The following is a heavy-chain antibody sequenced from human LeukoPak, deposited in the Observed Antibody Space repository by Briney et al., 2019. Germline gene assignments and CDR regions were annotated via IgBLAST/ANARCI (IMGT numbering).Heavy chain of an antibody. CDR3: ARGGSSWSTAFDY. Sequence: SETLSLTCTVSGCSISSYYWSWIRQPPGKGLEWIGYIYYSGSTNYNPSLKSRVTISVDTSKNQFSLKLSSVTAADTAVYYCARGGSSWSTAFDYWGQGTLVTVSS. V-gene: IGHV4-59*01. J-gene: IGHJ4*02. D-gene: IGHD6-13*01. CDR1: GCSISSYY. CDR2: IYYSGST.